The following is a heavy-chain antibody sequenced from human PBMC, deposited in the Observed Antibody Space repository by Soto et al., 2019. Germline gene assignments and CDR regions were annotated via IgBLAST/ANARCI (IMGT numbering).Heavy chain of an antibody. CDR2: VYHTGRT. CDR1: GGSFKRGSYS. D-gene: IGHD3-3*01. CDR3: ARDFAYFDY. Sequence: SETLSLTCTVSGGSFKRGSYSWSWIRQPPGKGLEWIGYVYHTGRTSYNPSLKSRVSISMDTSRNQFSLNLDSVTAADTAVYFCARDFAYFDYWGQGTLVTVSS. V-gene: IGHV4-61*01. J-gene: IGHJ4*02.